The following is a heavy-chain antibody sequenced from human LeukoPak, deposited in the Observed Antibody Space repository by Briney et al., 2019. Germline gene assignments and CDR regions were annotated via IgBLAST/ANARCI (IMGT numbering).Heavy chain of an antibody. J-gene: IGHJ5*02. CDR2: VNPNSGGT. Sequence: GASVKVSCKASGYTFTGYYMHWVRQAPGQGLEWMGWVNPNSGGTNYAQKFQGRVTMTRDTSISTVYMELSSLRSDDTAVYYCARGRQYQFDPWGQGTLVTVSS. CDR3: ARGRQYQFDP. V-gene: IGHV1-2*02. CDR1: GYTFTGYY. D-gene: IGHD2-2*01.